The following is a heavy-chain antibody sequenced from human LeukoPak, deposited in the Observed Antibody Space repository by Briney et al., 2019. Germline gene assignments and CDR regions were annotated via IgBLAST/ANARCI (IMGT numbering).Heavy chain of an antibody. J-gene: IGHJ4*02. CDR1: GFTFSSYA. CDR2: ISGSGGST. D-gene: IGHD3-22*01. Sequence: GGSLRLSCAASGFTFSSYAMSWVRQAPGKGLEWVSAISGSGGSTYYADSVKGRFTISRDNSKNTLYLQVNSLRAEDTAVYYCAKDPDPDYYDSSGYYYGSIEIDYWGQGTLVTVSS. V-gene: IGHV3-23*01. CDR3: AKDPDPDYYDSSGYYYGSIEIDY.